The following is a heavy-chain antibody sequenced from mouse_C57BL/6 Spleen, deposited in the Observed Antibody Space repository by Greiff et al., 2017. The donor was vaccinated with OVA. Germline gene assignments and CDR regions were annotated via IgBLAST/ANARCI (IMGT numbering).Heavy chain of an antibody. Sequence: QVQLQQSGAELVMPGASVKLSCKASGYTFTSYWMHWVKQRPGQGLEWIGEFDPSDSYTNYNQKFKGKSTLTVDKSSSTAYMQLSSLTSEDSAVDYCARSGGYDGYSWFAYWGQGTLVTVSA. CDR1: GYTFTSYW. J-gene: IGHJ3*01. CDR3: ARSGGYDGYSWFAY. D-gene: IGHD2-3*01. CDR2: FDPSDSYT. V-gene: IGHV1-69*01.